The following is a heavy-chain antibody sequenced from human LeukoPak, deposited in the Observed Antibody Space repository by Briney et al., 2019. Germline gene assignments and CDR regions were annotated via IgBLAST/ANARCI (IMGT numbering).Heavy chain of an antibody. CDR2: VYHSGNA. D-gene: IGHD2-2*01. CDR3: ARIGRNYRRSSASWYYFDN. J-gene: IGHJ4*02. CDR1: GDSIRSVRYS. V-gene: IGHV4-30-4*07. Sequence: KSSDTLSLTCAVSGDSIRSVRYSWSWIRQPPGKRLEWLVYVYHSGNANYNPSIKSRLTISVDTSRNEFSLKLSSVIAADTAVYYCARIGRNYRRSSASWYYFDNWGQGTLVTVSS.